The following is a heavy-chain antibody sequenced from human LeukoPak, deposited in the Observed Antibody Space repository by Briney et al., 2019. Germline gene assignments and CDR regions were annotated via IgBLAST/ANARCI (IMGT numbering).Heavy chain of an antibody. D-gene: IGHD4-17*01. V-gene: IGHV3-11*01. CDR3: AREGGYGDYVSGAFDI. CDR1: GFTFSDYY. Sequence: GGSLRLSCAASGFTFSDYYMSWIRQAPGKGLEGVSYISSSGSTIYYADSVKGRFTISRDNAKNSLYLQMNSRSGGDTAVYYCAREGGYGDYVSGAFDIWGQGTMVTVSS. J-gene: IGHJ3*02. CDR2: ISSSGSTI.